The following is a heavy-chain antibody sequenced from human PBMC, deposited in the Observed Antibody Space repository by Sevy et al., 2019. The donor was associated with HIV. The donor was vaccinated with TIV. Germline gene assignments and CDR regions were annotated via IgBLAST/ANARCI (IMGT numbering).Heavy chain of an antibody. CDR2: ISGSGGST. D-gene: IGHD3-22*01. Sequence: GGSLRLSCAASGFTFSSYAMSWVRQAPGKGLEWVSAISGSGGSTYYADSVKGRFTISRDNSKNTLYLQMNSLRAEDTAVYYCAKDQALITMIVEYNFDYWGQGTLVTVSS. CDR1: GFTFSSYA. J-gene: IGHJ4*02. CDR3: AKDQALITMIVEYNFDY. V-gene: IGHV3-23*01.